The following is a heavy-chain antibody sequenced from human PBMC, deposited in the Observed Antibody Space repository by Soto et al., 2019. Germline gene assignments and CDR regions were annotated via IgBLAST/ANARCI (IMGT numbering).Heavy chain of an antibody. CDR3: AKDIWQKLVGGDAFDI. V-gene: IGHV3-9*01. CDR1: GFTFDDFA. D-gene: IGHD3-10*01. J-gene: IGHJ3*02. CDR2: ITWNSDSI. Sequence: EVQLVESGGGLVQPGRSLRLSCAASGFTFDDFAMHWVRQAPGKGLEWVSGITWNSDSITYADSVKGRFTISRDNAKNSLYIQMNSLRPEDTALYYCAKDIWQKLVGGDAFDIWGQGTMVTVSS.